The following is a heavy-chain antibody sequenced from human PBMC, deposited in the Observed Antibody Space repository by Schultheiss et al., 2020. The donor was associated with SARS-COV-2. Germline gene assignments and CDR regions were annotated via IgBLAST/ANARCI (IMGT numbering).Heavy chain of an antibody. Sequence: SQTLSLTCTVSGGSISSGNYYWNWIRQPAGKGLEWIGYIYYSGSTNYNPSLKSRVTISVDTSKNQFSLKLSSVTAADTAVYYCAREPPHLPFDYWGQGTLVTVSS. CDR2: IYYSGST. CDR3: AREPPHLPFDY. J-gene: IGHJ4*02. CDR1: GGSISSGNYY. D-gene: IGHD2-2*01. V-gene: IGHV4-61*09.